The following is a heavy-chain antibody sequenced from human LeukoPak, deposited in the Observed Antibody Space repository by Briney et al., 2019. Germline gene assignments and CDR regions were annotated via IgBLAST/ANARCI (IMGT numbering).Heavy chain of an antibody. CDR3: AKPYCSGGSCYWFSAFDY. J-gene: IGHJ4*02. Sequence: GGSLRLSCAASGFTVSSNYMSWVRQAPGKGLEWVSYISSGSGTINYADSVKGRFTISRDNTKNSLFLQMNSLRAEDTAVYYCAKPYCSGGSCYWFSAFDYWGQGTLVTVSS. V-gene: IGHV3-48*04. CDR1: GFTVSSNY. CDR2: ISSGSGTI. D-gene: IGHD2-15*01.